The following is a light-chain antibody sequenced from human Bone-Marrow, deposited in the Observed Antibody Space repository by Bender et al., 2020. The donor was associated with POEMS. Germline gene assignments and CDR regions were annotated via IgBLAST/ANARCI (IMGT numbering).Light chain of an antibody. CDR2: GNS. Sequence: QSVLTQPPSVSGAPGQRVTISCTGSSSNIGAGYDVHWYQQLPGTAPKLLIYGNSNRPSGVPDRFSGSKSGNTAFLTISGLQPDDEADYYCSSYSIISTLIFGGGTKVTVL. CDR3: SSYSIISTLI. V-gene: IGLV1-40*01. CDR1: SSNIGAGYD. J-gene: IGLJ2*01.